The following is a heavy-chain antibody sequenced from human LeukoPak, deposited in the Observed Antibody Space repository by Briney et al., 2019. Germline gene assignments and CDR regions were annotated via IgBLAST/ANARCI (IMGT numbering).Heavy chain of an antibody. Sequence: GGSLRLSCAASGFTFSSYAMSWVRQAPGKGLEWVSAISGSGGSTYYADSVKGRFTISRDNSKNTLYLQMNSLRAEDTAVYYCAKDYSDIVVVPAAPYFDYWGQGTLVTVSS. CDR3: AKDYSDIVVVPAAPYFDY. CDR2: ISGSGGST. D-gene: IGHD2-2*01. V-gene: IGHV3-23*01. CDR1: GFTFSSYA. J-gene: IGHJ4*02.